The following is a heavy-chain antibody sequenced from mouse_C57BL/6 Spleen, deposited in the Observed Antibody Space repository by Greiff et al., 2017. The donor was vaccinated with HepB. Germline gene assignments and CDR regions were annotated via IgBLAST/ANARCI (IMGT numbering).Heavy chain of an antibody. CDR3: ARERAAQAVFDY. V-gene: IGHV1-69*01. J-gene: IGHJ2*01. D-gene: IGHD3-2*02. CDR1: GYTFTSYW. Sequence: VQLQQPGAELVMPGASVKLSCKASGYTFTSYWMHWVKQRPGQGLEWIGEIDPSDSYTNYNQKFKGKSTLTVDKSSSTAYMQLSSLTSEDSAVYYCARERAAQAVFDYWGQGTTLTVSS. CDR2: IDPSDSYT.